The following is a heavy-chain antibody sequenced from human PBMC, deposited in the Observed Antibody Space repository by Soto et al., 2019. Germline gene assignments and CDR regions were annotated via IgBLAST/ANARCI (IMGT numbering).Heavy chain of an antibody. Sequence: ASVKVSCKASGYTFTSYDINWVRQATGQGLEWMGWMNPNSGKTNYAQKFQGRVTMTTDNSTSTAYMELSSLRSEDTAVYYCARDRGPSSGYYPYWFDPWGQGTLVTVSS. CDR1: GYTFTSYD. V-gene: IGHV1-8*01. D-gene: IGHD3-22*01. J-gene: IGHJ5*02. CDR2: MNPNSGKT. CDR3: ARDRGPSSGYYPYWFDP.